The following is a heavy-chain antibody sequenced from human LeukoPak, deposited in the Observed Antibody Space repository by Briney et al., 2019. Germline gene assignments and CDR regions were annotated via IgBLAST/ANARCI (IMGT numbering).Heavy chain of an antibody. CDR2: IYSGGST. Sequence: GGSLRLSCAASGFTVSSNYMSWVRQAPGKGLEWVSVIYSGGSTYYADSVKGRFTISRDNSKNTLYLQMNSLRAEDTAVYYCARVDYYDPPFDYWGQGTLVTVSS. CDR3: ARVDYYDPPFDY. D-gene: IGHD3-22*01. J-gene: IGHJ4*02. V-gene: IGHV3-53*01. CDR1: GFTVSSNY.